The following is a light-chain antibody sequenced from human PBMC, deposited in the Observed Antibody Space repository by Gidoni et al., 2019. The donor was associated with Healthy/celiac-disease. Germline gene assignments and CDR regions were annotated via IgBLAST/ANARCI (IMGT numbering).Light chain of an antibody. CDR1: QSLSSN. V-gene: IGKV3-15*01. CDR2: GSS. J-gene: IGKJ4*01. Sequence: EIVMTQSPATLSVSPGERATLSCRASQSLSSNLAGYQQKPGQAPRLLIYGSSTRATGIPARFSGSGSGTEFTLTISSLQSEDFAVDYCQQYNNWPPLTFXGXTKVEIK. CDR3: QQYNNWPPLT.